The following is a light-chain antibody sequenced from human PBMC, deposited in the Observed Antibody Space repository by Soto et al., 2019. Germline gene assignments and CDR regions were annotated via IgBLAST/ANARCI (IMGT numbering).Light chain of an antibody. Sequence: DIAMTQSTDSLAVSLGERATINCKSSQSLLYSSNNKNYLAWYQQKPGQPPKLLIYWASTRESGVPDRFSGSGSGTDFTLTISSLQAEDVAVYYCQQYYSTPWTFGQGTKVDIK. CDR3: QQYYSTPWT. J-gene: IGKJ1*01. V-gene: IGKV4-1*01. CDR1: QSLLYSSNNKNY. CDR2: WAS.